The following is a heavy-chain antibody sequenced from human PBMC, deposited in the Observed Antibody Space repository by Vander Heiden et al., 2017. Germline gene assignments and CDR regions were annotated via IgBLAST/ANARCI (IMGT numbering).Heavy chain of an antibody. D-gene: IGHD3-22*01. CDR1: GFTFSSYG. J-gene: IGHJ4*02. CDR2: ISYDGSNK. V-gene: IGHV3-30*18. CDR3: AKERYDSSGYFDY. Sequence: QVQLVESGGGVIQPGRSLTLSCAASGFTFSSYGMHWVRQAPGKGLEWVAVISYDGSNKYYADSVKGRFTISRDNSKNTLYLQMNSLRAEDTAVYYCAKERYDSSGYFDYWGQGTLVTVSS.